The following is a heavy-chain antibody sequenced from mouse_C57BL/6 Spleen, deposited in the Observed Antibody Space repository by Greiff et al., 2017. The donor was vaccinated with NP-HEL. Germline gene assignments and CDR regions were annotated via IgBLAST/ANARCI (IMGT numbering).Heavy chain of an antibody. CDR2: IYPRSGNT. CDR3: ARETTVVAFDY. Sequence: VKLQESGAELARPGASVKLSCKASGYTFTSYGISWVKQRTGQGLEWIGEIYPRSGNTYYTEKFKGKATLTADKSSSTAYMELRSLTSEDSAVYFCARETTVVAFDYWGQGTTLTVSS. V-gene: IGHV1-81*01. CDR1: GYTFTSYG. J-gene: IGHJ2*01. D-gene: IGHD1-1*01.